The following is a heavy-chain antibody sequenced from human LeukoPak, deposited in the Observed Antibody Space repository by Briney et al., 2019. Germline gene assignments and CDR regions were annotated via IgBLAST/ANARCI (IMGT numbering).Heavy chain of an antibody. CDR1: GFPFINHE. CDR3: AKVTSGLYSPLDI. V-gene: IGHV3-48*03. J-gene: IGHJ4*02. CDR2: ISSSGRTT. Sequence: PGGSLRLSCEASGFPFINHEMNWVRQAPGKGLEWLSYISSSGRTTYYADSVKGRFTISRDNAKNSMYLQMNSLTGKDTAVYYCAKVTSGLYSPLDIWGQGTLVIVSS. D-gene: IGHD6-19*01.